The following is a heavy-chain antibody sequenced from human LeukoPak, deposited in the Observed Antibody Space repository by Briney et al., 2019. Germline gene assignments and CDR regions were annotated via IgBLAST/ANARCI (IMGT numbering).Heavy chain of an antibody. CDR2: IYYSGST. Sequence: PSETLSLTCTVSGGSISSYYWSWIRQPPGKGLEWIGYIYYSGSTNYNPSPKSRVTISVDTSKNQFSLKLSSVTAADTAVYYCARDLPEQDAFDIWGQGTMVTVSS. J-gene: IGHJ3*02. D-gene: IGHD1-14*01. CDR3: ARDLPEQDAFDI. V-gene: IGHV4-59*01. CDR1: GGSISSYY.